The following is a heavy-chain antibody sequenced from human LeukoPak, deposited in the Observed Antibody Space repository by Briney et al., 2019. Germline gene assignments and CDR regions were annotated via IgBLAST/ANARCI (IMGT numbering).Heavy chain of an antibody. V-gene: IGHV4-39*01. D-gene: IGHD2-2*03. CDR3: ARLGYCSSTSCYAPTNWFDP. CDR2: IYYSGST. CDR1: GGSISSSSYY. Sequence: SETLSLTCTVSGGSISSSSYYWGWIRQPPGKGLEWIGSIYYSGSTYYNPSLKSRVTISVDTSKNQFSLKLSSVTAADTAVYYCARLGYCSSTSCYAPTNWFDPWGQGTLVTVSS. J-gene: IGHJ5*02.